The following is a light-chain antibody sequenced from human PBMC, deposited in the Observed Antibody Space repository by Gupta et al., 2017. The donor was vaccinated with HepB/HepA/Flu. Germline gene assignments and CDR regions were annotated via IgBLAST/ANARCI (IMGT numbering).Light chain of an antibody. CDR3: QHYGTSPWT. Sequence: EIVXTQXXXTLSXXXGERTTLSCKASQSVGGSYLAWYQQKPGQAPRLIIYGAFSRATGIPNRFSGSGSGTDFTLTISRLGPEDFAVYYCQHYGTSPWTFGQGTKVEIK. CDR1: QSVGGSY. V-gene: IGKV3-20*01. J-gene: IGKJ1*01. CDR2: GAF.